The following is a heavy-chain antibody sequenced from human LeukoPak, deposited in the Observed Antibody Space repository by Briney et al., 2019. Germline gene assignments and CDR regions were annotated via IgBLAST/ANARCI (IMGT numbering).Heavy chain of an antibody. Sequence: GGSLRLSCAASGFTFSSYWMHWVRQAPGKGLVWVSRINSDGSSTSYADSVKGRFTISRDNAKNTLYLQMDSLRAEDTAVYYCARAPDIAAAGIGYWGQGTLVTVSS. CDR2: INSDGSST. J-gene: IGHJ4*02. D-gene: IGHD6-13*01. CDR1: GFTFSSYW. CDR3: ARAPDIAAAGIGY. V-gene: IGHV3-74*01.